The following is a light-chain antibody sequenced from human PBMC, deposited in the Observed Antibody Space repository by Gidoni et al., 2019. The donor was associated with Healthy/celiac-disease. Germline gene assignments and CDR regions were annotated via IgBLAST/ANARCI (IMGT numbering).Light chain of an antibody. CDR1: SSDVGGYNY. J-gene: IGLJ1*01. V-gene: IGLV2-8*01. CDR2: EVS. Sequence: QSALIQPPSASGSPGQSVTISCTGTSSDVGGYNYVSWYKQHPGKAPEPMIYEVSERPSGVPDRFSGSKSGNTASLTVSGLQAEDEADYYCSSYAGSNNYVFGTGTKVTVL. CDR3: SSYAGSNNYV.